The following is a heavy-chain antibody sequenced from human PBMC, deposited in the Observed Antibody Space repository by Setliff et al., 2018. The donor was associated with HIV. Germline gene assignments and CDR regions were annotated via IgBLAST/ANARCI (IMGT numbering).Heavy chain of an antibody. Sequence: GASVKVSCKSSGYNFNNFGVSWVRQAPGQGLEWLGYINGYNSKTHYSPRLQGRLTLTTDKAKNQISLRLTSVTAADTAIYFCTRRINFGSGYYKDHAFDLWGQGTMVTVS. V-gene: IGHV1-18*01. J-gene: IGHJ3*01. CDR2: INGYNSKT. D-gene: IGHD3-3*01. CDR3: TRRINFGSGYYKDHAFDL. CDR1: GYNFNNFG.